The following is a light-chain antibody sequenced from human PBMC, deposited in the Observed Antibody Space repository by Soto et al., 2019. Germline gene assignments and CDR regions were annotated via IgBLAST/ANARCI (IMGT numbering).Light chain of an antibody. V-gene: IGKV1-5*03. J-gene: IGKJ4*01. CDR1: QSISSW. CDR2: KAS. CDR3: QQYESYPVT. Sequence: DSQMTQSPATLSASVGDTVTITCRTSQSISSWLAWYQQKPGKAPKILIYKASNLQSGVPSRFSGSGSGTEFTLTISSLQPDDSGSYYCQQYESYPVTFGGGTTVEIK.